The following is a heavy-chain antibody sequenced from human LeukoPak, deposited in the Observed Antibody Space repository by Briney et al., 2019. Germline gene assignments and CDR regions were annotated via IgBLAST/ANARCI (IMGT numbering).Heavy chain of an antibody. CDR1: GGTFSNYA. CDR2: IIPIFGTA. V-gene: IGHV1-69*05. D-gene: IGHD2-21*02. J-gene: IGHJ4*02. Sequence: ASVKVSCKASGGTFSNYAISWVRQAPGQGLEWMGGIIPIFGTANYAQKFQGRVTITTDESTSTAYMELSSLRSEDTAVYYCAIRLAYCGGDCYSLSYWGQGTLVTVSS. CDR3: AIRLAYCGGDCYSLSY.